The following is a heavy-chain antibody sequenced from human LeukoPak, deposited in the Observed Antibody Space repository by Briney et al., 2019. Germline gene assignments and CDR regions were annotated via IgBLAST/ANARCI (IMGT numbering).Heavy chain of an antibody. J-gene: IGHJ6*02. Sequence: SVKVSCKASGGTFSSYAISWVRQAPGQGLEWMGGIIPIFGTANYAQKFQGRVTITADESTSTAYMELSSLRSDDTAVYYCASGEVGVVYRAGGRYYYYYHAMDVWGQGTTVTVSS. V-gene: IGHV1-69*13. D-gene: IGHD2-15*01. CDR2: IIPIFGTA. CDR1: GGTFSSYA. CDR3: ASGEVGVVYRAGGRYYYYYHAMDV.